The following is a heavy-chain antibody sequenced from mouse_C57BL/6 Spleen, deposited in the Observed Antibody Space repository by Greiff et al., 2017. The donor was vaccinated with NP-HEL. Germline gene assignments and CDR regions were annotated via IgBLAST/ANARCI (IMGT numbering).Heavy chain of an antibody. V-gene: IGHV1-82*01. CDR2: IYPGDGDT. D-gene: IGHD1-1*01. Sequence: VKLQQSGPELVKPGASVKISCKASGYAFSSSWMNWVKQRPGKGLEWIGRIYPGDGDTNYNGKFKGKATLTADKSSSTAYMQLSSLTSEDSAVYFCARTHYYGSSYDAMDYWGQGTSVTVSS. J-gene: IGHJ4*01. CDR1: GYAFSSSW. CDR3: ARTHYYGSSYDAMDY.